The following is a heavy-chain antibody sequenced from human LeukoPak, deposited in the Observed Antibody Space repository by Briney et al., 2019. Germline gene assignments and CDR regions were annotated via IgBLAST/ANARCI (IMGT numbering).Heavy chain of an antibody. CDR1: GFTLSDHY. CDR2: ISGSGSDI. Sequence: PGGSLRLSCAASGFTLSDHYISWIRQAPGQGLEWVSYISGSGSDINYADSVKGRFTISRDNAKKSVYLQMNSLRVEDTAVYYCVTDGRIRSAGYWGQGTLVSVSS. V-gene: IGHV3-11*01. D-gene: IGHD3-3*01. J-gene: IGHJ4*02. CDR3: VTDGRIRSAGY.